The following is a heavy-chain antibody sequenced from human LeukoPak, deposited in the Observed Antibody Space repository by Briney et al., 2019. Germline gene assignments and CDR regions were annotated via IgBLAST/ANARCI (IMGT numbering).Heavy chain of an antibody. CDR1: GYTLTELS. Sequence: GASVKVSCKVSGYTLTELSMYWVRQAPGKGLEWMGGFDPEDGETIYAQKFQGRVTMTEDTSTDTAYMELSSLRSEDTAVYYCATGGAAAGLNWFDPWGQGTLVTVPS. D-gene: IGHD6-13*01. J-gene: IGHJ5*02. CDR3: ATGGAAAGLNWFDP. CDR2: FDPEDGET. V-gene: IGHV1-24*01.